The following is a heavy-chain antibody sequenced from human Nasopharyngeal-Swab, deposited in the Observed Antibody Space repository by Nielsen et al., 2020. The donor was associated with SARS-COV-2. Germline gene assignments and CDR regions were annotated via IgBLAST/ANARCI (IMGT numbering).Heavy chain of an antibody. CDR3: ARMMYFHGYYAMDV. J-gene: IGHJ6*02. CDR2: INPSGGGT. CDR1: VYTFTTYY. D-gene: IGHD3-10*01. Sequence: ASVKVSCKASVYTFTTYYIHWVRQAPGQGLEWMGIINPSGGGTNYAQKFKGRATMTGDTSTGTVYMELTSLTSEDTAVYYCARMMYFHGYYAMDVWGQGTTVTVSS. V-gene: IGHV1-46*01.